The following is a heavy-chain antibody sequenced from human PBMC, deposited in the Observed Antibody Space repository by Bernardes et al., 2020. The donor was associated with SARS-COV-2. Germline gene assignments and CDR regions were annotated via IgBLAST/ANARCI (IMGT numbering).Heavy chain of an antibody. J-gene: IGHJ4*02. CDR1: GFTSSRYW. CDR3: ARIDELTGRDY. Sequence: GGSLRLSCAASGFTSSRYWMSWVRQAPGKGLEWVANIKGDGSQRSPVDSVRGRFTISRDNAKNLLYLQMNSLRAEDTAVYYCARIDELTGRDYWGQGTLVTVSS. V-gene: IGHV3-7*01. CDR2: IKGDGSQR. D-gene: IGHD1-1*01.